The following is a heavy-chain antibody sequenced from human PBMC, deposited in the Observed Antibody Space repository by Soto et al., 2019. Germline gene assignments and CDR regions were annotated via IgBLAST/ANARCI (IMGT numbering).Heavy chain of an antibody. J-gene: IGHJ6*03. CDR1: GGSISSYY. V-gene: IGHV4-59*01. D-gene: IGHD3-10*01. CDR3: ARAAGFRYYYYMDV. Sequence: SETLSLTCTVSGGSISSYYWSWIRQPPGKGLEWIGYIYYSGSTNYNPSLKSRVTISVDTSKNQFSLKLSPVTAADTAVYYCARAAGFRYYYYMDVWGKGTTVTVSS. CDR2: IYYSGST.